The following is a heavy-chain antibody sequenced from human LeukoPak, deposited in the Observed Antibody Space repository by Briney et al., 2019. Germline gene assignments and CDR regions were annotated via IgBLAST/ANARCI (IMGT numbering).Heavy chain of an antibody. CDR1: GFTFDDYA. Sequence: PGRSLRLSCAASGFTFDDYAMHWVRQAPGKGLEWVSGISWNSGSIGYADSVKGRFTISRDNAKNSPYLQMNSLRAEDTALYYCAKARVGGWLVLGFDYWGQGTLVTVSS. D-gene: IGHD6-19*01. V-gene: IGHV3-9*01. CDR2: ISWNSGSI. CDR3: AKARVGGWLVLGFDY. J-gene: IGHJ4*02.